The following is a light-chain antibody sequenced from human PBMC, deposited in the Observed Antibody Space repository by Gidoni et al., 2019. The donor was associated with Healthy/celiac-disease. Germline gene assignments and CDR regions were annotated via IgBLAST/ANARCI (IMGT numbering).Light chain of an antibody. CDR3: KQYSSYSWT. CDR2: KAS. V-gene: IGKV1-5*03. Sequence: DIQLTPSPPTLSAFVGDRVTITCRASQSISSWVAWYQQKPGKAPKLLISKASTLESGVPSRFSGSGAGTEFALTISSLQPDDFATYYCKQYSSYSWTFGQGTKVEIK. CDR1: QSISSW. J-gene: IGKJ1*01.